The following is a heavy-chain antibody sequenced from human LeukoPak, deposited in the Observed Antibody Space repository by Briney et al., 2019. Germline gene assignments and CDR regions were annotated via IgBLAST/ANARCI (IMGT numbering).Heavy chain of an antibody. CDR1: GFTFSDYY. V-gene: IGHV3-11*01. CDR3: ARGEGYGDYESYYYYGMDV. D-gene: IGHD4-17*01. CDR2: ISSSASTI. J-gene: IGHJ6*02. Sequence: GGSLRLSCAASGFTFSDYYMSWIRQAPGKGLEWVSYISSSASTIYYADSVKGRFTISRDNAKNSLYLQINSLRAEDTAVYYCARGEGYGDYESYYYYGMDVWGQGTTVTVSS.